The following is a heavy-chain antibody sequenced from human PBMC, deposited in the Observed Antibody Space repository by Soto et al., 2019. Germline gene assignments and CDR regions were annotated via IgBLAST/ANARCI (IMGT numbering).Heavy chain of an antibody. D-gene: IGHD2-2*02. Sequence: PGGSLRLSCAASGFTFSSYAMHWVRQAPGKGLEWVAVISYDGSNKYYADSVKGRFTISRDNSKNTLYLQMNSLRAEDTAVYYCERAKLYRNIVGRAFDYWGQGTLVTVSS. CDR3: ERAKLYRNIVGRAFDY. CDR1: GFTFSSYA. CDR2: ISYDGSNK. J-gene: IGHJ4*02. V-gene: IGHV3-30-3*01.